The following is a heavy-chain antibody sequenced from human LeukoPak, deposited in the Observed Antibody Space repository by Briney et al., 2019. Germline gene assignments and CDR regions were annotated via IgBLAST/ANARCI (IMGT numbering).Heavy chain of an antibody. Sequence: EASEKVSCKASGYIFTGYSMHWVRQAPGQGLEWMGWINPNSGGTNYAQKFQGRVTMTRDTSISTAYMELSRLRSDDTAVYYCASCRAPFYDSSGSRVWDAFDIWGQGTMVTVSS. D-gene: IGHD3-22*01. CDR3: ASCRAPFYDSSGSRVWDAFDI. CDR2: INPNSGGT. V-gene: IGHV1-2*02. J-gene: IGHJ3*02. CDR1: GYIFTGYS.